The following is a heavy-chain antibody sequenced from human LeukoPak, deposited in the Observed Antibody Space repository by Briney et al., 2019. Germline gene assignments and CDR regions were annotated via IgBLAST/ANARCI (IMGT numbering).Heavy chain of an antibody. CDR2: ISSSSSYI. CDR3: ARDRISSGWYSGFGS. D-gene: IGHD6-19*01. CDR1: GFTFSSYS. Sequence: GGSLRLSCAASGFTFSSYSMNWVRQAPGKGLEWVSSISSSSSYIYYADSVKGRFIMSRDISKNTLYLQMNSLRAEDTAVYYCARDRISSGWYSGFGSWGQGTLVTVSS. V-gene: IGHV3-21*04. J-gene: IGHJ5*01.